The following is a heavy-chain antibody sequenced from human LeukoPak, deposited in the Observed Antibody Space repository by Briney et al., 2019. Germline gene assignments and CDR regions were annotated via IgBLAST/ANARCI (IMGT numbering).Heavy chain of an antibody. CDR2: IYYSGST. D-gene: IGHD4-17*01. V-gene: IGHV4-30-4*01. Sequence: SQTLSLTCTVSDGSISSGDYYWSWIRQPPGKGLEWIGYIYYSGSTYYNPSLKSRVTISVETSKNQFSLKLSSVTAADTAVYYCARDYGYGDYYRWFDPWGQGTLVTVSS. J-gene: IGHJ5*02. CDR1: DGSISSGDYY. CDR3: ARDYGYGDYYRWFDP.